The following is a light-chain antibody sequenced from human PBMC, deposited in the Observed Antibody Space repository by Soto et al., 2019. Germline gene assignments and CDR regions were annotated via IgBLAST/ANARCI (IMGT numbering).Light chain of an antibody. V-gene: IGKV3-15*01. CDR3: QKYNTAPYT. CDR2: GAS. Sequence: EIVMTQSPATLSVSPGGRATLSCRASQSISDTLAWYQQKPGQAPRLLIHGASTGATGFPARFSGSGSGTDFTLTISSLQPEDAATYYCQKYNTAPYTFGQGTRLEIK. J-gene: IGKJ5*01. CDR1: QSISDT.